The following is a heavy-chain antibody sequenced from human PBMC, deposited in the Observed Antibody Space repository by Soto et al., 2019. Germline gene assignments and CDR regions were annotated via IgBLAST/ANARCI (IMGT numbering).Heavy chain of an antibody. Sequence: SETLSLTCAVSGGSISSSNWWRWVRQPPGKGLEWIGEIYHSGSTNYNPSLKSRVTISVDKSKNQFSLKLSSVTAADTAVYYCARDVPRYSSSSGVFDPWGQGTLVTVSS. J-gene: IGHJ5*02. CDR3: ARDVPRYSSSSGVFDP. V-gene: IGHV4-4*02. D-gene: IGHD6-6*01. CDR2: IYHSGST. CDR1: GGSISSSNW.